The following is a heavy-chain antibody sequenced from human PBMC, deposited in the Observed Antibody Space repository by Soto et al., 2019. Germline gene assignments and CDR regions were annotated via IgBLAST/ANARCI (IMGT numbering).Heavy chain of an antibody. J-gene: IGHJ6*02. CDR2: INHSGST. V-gene: IGHV4-34*01. Sequence: SETLSLTCAVYGGSFSGYYWGWIRQPPGKGLEWIGEINHSGSTNYNPSLKSRVTISVDTSKNQFSLKLGSVTAADTAVYYCARLRGLRLRGGWYYGMDVWGQGTTVTVSS. D-gene: IGHD5-12*01. CDR3: ARLRGLRLRGGWYYGMDV. CDR1: GGSFSGYY.